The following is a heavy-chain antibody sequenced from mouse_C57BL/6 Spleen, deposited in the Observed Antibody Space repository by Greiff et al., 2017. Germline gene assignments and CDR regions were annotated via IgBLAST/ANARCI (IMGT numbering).Heavy chain of an antibody. J-gene: IGHJ2*01. Sequence: EVQGVESGGDLVKPGGSLKLSCAASGFTFSSYGMSWVRQTPDKRLEWVATISSGGSYTYYPDSVKGRFTISRDNAKNTLYLQMSSLKSEDTAMYYCARHVGDYVDYWGQGTTLTVSS. V-gene: IGHV5-6*01. CDR1: GFTFSSYG. CDR2: ISSGGSYT. CDR3: ARHVGDYVDY. D-gene: IGHD3-3*01.